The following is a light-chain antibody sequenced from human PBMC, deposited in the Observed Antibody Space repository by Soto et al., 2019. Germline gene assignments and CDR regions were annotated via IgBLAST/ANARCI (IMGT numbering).Light chain of an antibody. V-gene: IGLV1-44*01. CDR2: RNN. CDR3: ASWDDGLTGYV. J-gene: IGLJ1*01. Sequence: QSALTQPPSASGTPGQRVTLSCSGSNSNIGRNTVNWYQQLPGTAPKLLIYRNNQRPSGVPDRFSGSKSGTSASLAISGLQSDDESDYYCASWDDGLTGYVFGTGTRSPS. CDR1: NSNIGRNT.